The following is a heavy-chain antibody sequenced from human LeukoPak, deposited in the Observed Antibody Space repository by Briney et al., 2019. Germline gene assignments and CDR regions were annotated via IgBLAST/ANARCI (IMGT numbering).Heavy chain of an antibody. CDR3: ASNRLPYDAFDI. CDR1: GFTFSSYW. CDR2: IKQDGSEK. D-gene: IGHD2-15*01. J-gene: IGHJ3*02. V-gene: IGHV3-7*01. Sequence: PGGSLRLSCAASGFTFSSYWMSWVRQAPGKGLEWVANIKQDGSEKYYVDSVRGRFTISRDNAKNSPYLQMNSLRAEDTALYYCASNRLPYDAFDIWGQGTMVTVSS.